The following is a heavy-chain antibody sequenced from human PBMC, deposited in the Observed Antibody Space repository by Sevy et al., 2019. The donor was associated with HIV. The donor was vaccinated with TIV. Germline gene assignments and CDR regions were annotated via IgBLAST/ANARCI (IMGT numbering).Heavy chain of an antibody. CDR2: ISFDGSTT. V-gene: IGHV3-74*01. J-gene: IGHJ4*02. CDR1: GFSFRNYW. CDR3: AREVGRGHDY. Sequence: GGSLRLSCAASGFSFRNYWMHWVRQAPGKGLVWVSRISFDGSTTTYADSVEGRFTISRDNAKNTLYLQMNSLRAEDTAVYYCAREVGRGHDYWGQGTLVTVSS. D-gene: IGHD1-26*01.